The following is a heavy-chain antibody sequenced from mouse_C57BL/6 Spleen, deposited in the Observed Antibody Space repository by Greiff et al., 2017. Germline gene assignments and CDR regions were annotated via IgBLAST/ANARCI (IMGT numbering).Heavy chain of an antibody. D-gene: IGHD3-3*01. Sequence: QVQLQQSGAELVMPGASVTLSCKASGYTFTDYEMHWVKQTPVHGLEWIGAIDPESGGTTYNQKFKGKAILTADKSSSTAYMELRSLTSEDSAVYYCTRWGDGAYWGQGTLVTVSA. CDR2: IDPESGGT. J-gene: IGHJ3*01. CDR1: GYTFTDYE. CDR3: TRWGDGAY. V-gene: IGHV1-15*01.